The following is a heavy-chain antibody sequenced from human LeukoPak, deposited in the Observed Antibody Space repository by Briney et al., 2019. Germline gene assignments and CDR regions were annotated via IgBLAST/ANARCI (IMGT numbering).Heavy chain of an antibody. CDR3: ANPSTGTLDY. Sequence: GGSLRLSCAASGFTSSSFALNWVRQAPGKGLEWVSTISGSGGSTYYTDSVKGRFTISRDNSKNTLYLQMNSLRAEDTAVYYCANPSTGTLDYWGQGTLVTVSS. J-gene: IGHJ4*02. D-gene: IGHD3-9*01. CDR1: GFTSSSFA. V-gene: IGHV3-23*01. CDR2: ISGSGGST.